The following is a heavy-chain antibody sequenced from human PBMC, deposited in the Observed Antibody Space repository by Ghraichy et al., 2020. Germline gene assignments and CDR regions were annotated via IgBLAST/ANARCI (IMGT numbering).Heavy chain of an antibody. J-gene: IGHJ3*02. CDR2: ISDSGSTT. CDR1: GFTFSTFA. Sequence: LSLTCAASGFTFSTFAMSWVRQAPGKGLEWVSSISDSGSTTRSADSVKGRFTISRDNSRNMMSLQMNDLRADDTAVYFCARITRGGNSGYAFDIWGQGTMVTVSS. D-gene: IGHD3-3*01. CDR3: ARITRGGNSGYAFDI. V-gene: IGHV3-23*01.